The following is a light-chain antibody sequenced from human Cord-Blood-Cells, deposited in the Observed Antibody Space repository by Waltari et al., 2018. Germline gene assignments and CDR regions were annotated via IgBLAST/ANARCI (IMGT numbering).Light chain of an antibody. CDR2: EVS. CDR1: SSNAGGHNQ. Sequence: QSALTQPASVSGSPGQANTISCTGTSSNAGGHNQFSLYQQPPGKAPKLMIYEVSNRPSGVSNRFSGSKSGNTASLTISGLQAEDEADYYCSSYTSSSTPVVFGGGTKLTVL. CDR3: SSYTSSSTPVV. J-gene: IGLJ2*01. V-gene: IGLV2-14*01.